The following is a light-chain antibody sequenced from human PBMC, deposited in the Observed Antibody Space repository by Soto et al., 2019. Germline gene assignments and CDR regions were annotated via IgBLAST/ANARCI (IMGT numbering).Light chain of an antibody. CDR1: QAIGTN. CDR2: AAL. CDR3: QQDKSYAFS. Sequence: DIQMTQSPSSLSASVGDRVTITCRASQAIGTNLAWFQQRPGKAPRSQIYAALSLQSGVPSRCSGSRSGTDFTLTITSLQPEDFATCYCQQDKSYAFSFGGGTKVVIK. J-gene: IGKJ4*01. V-gene: IGKV1-16*01.